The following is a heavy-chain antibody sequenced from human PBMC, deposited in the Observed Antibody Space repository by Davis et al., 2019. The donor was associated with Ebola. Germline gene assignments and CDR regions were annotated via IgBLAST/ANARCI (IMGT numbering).Heavy chain of an antibody. CDR3: ARDNQGEASAHYYNYYGMDV. CDR2: ISAYNGHT. J-gene: IGHJ6*02. Sequence: AAVKVTCKASAYTFTSYGISWVRQAPGQGLEWMGWISAYNGHTNYAQKLQGRVTMTTDTSTSTAYMELRSLRSDDTAVYYSARDNQGEASAHYYNYYGMDVWGQGTTVTVSS. D-gene: IGHD3-10*01. V-gene: IGHV1-18*01. CDR1: AYTFTSYG.